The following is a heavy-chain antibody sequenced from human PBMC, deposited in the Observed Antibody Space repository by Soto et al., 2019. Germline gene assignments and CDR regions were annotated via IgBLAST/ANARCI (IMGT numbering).Heavy chain of an antibody. V-gene: IGHV2-5*01. CDR1: GFSLNTRAVG. D-gene: IGHD2-15*01. CDR2: SNWNDDE. CDR3: AHRHDLGGFDI. Sequence: QITLKESGPPLVKPTQTLTLTCTFSGFSLNTRAVGVCWIRQAPGKALEWLALSNWNDDERYSPSLKDRLTITKDTSKNQVVLTMPNIGHVDTATYYCAHRHDLGGFDIWGQGTAVTVSS. J-gene: IGHJ3*02.